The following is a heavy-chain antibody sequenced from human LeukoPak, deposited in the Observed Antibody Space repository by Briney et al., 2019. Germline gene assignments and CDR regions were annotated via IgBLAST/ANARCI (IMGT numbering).Heavy chain of an antibody. Sequence: GGSLRLSCAASEFSVGSNYMTWVRQAPGKGLEWVSLIYSGGSTYYADSVKGRFTISRDNSKNTLYLHINSLRAEDTALYYCVKDNPLDYWGQGTLVIVSS. D-gene: IGHD1-14*01. J-gene: IGHJ4*02. CDR3: VKDNPLDY. V-gene: IGHV3-66*01. CDR1: EFSVGSNY. CDR2: IYSGGST.